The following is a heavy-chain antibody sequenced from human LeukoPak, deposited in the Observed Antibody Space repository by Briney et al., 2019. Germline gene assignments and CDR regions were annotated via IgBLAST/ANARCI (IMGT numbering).Heavy chain of an antibody. Sequence: SETLSLTCAAYGGSFSGYYWSWIRQPPGKGLEWIGEINHSGSTNYNPSLKSRVTISVDTSKNQFSLKLSSVTAADTAVYYCARGQWLVPTGDYWGQGTLVTVSS. CDR2: INHSGST. CDR1: GGSFSGYY. J-gene: IGHJ4*02. V-gene: IGHV4-34*01. D-gene: IGHD6-19*01. CDR3: ARGQWLVPTGDY.